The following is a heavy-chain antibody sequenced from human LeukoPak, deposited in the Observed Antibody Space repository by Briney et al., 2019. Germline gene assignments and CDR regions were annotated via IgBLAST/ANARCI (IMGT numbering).Heavy chain of an antibody. Sequence: GWSLRLSCAASGFTFSSYGMHWVRQAPGKGLEGVAVIWYDGSNEYYADSVKGRFTISRDNSKNTLYLQMNSLRAEDTAVYYCAREVPAAIPYYYYGMDVWGQGTTVTVSS. J-gene: IGHJ6*02. CDR3: AREVPAAIPYYYYGMDV. CDR1: GFTFSSYG. CDR2: IWYDGSNE. V-gene: IGHV3-33*01. D-gene: IGHD2-2*02.